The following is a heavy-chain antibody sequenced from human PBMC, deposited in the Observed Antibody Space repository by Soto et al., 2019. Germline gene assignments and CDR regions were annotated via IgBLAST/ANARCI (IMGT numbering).Heavy chain of an antibody. CDR3: ARDRGSGIKSRAFDY. D-gene: IGHD3-10*01. CDR1: GFTFSSYS. CDR2: ISSSSSTI. J-gene: IGHJ4*02. Sequence: GGSLRLSCAASGFTFSSYSMNWVRQAPGKGLEWVSYISSSSSTIYYADSVKGRFTISRDNAKNSLYLQMNSLRAEDTAVYYCARDRGSGIKSRAFDYWGQGTLVTVSS. V-gene: IGHV3-48*01.